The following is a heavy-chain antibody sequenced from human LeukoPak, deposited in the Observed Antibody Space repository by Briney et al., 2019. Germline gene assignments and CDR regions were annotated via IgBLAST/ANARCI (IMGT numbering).Heavy chain of an antibody. V-gene: IGHV4-38-2*02. J-gene: IGHJ5*02. D-gene: IGHD3-10*01. CDR1: GYSISSGYY. CDR2: IYHSGST. Sequence: PSETLSLTCTVSGYSISSGYYWGWIRQPPGKGLEWIGSIYHSGSTYYNPSLKSRVTISVDTSKNQFSLKLSSVTAADTAVYYCARAHYGSPWNWFDPWGQGTLVTVSS. CDR3: ARAHYGSPWNWFDP.